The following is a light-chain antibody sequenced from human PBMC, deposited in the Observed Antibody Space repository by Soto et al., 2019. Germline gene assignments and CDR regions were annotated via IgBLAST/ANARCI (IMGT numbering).Light chain of an antibody. CDR2: DNN. J-gene: IGLJ3*02. Sequence: QSVLTQPPSGSAAPGQKVTISCSGSSSNIGNNYVSWYQHLPGTAPKLLIYDNNNRPSGIPDRFSGSKSGTSATLGITGLQTGDEADYYCGTCDSSLSAGVLGGGTTLTVL. CDR1: SSNIGNNY. CDR3: GTCDSSLSAGV. V-gene: IGLV1-51*01.